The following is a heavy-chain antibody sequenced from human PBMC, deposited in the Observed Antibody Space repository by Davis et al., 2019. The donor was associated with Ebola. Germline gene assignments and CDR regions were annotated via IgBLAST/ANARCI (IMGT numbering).Heavy chain of an antibody. Sequence: SETLSLTCTVSGGSISSYYWGWIRQPPGKGLEWIGSIYYSGSTYYNPSLKSRVTISVDTSKNQFSLKLSSVTAADTAVYYCATNRGYELDYWGQGTLVTVSS. CDR2: IYYSGST. D-gene: IGHD5-12*01. V-gene: IGHV4-39*01. CDR3: ATNRGYELDY. CDR1: GGSISSYY. J-gene: IGHJ4*02.